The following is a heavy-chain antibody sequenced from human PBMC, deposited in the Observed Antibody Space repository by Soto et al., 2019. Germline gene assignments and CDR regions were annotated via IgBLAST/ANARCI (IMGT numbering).Heavy chain of an antibody. V-gene: IGHV6-1*01. CDR3: TSAAPAYYFEY. CDR2: TYYRSKWYH. J-gene: IGHJ4*02. CDR1: GDSVSSNSAA. Sequence: SQTVSLTCVISGDSVSSNSAAWNWIRQFPSGGLEWLGKTYYRSKWYHDYSISVRSRITINPDTSRNQFSLQLISVTPDDTAVYYCTSAAPAYYFEYWGQGTLVTVSS.